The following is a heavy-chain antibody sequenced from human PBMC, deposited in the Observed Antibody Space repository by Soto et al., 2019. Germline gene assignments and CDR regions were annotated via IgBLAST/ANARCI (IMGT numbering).Heavy chain of an antibody. CDR3: ARDGDSGYDYYFDY. Sequence: QVQLVQSGAEVKKPGASVKVSCKASGYTFTSYAMHWVRQAPGQRLEWMGWINAGNGNTKYSQKCQGRVTITRDTSASTAYMELSSLRSEDTAVYYCARDGDSGYDYYFDYWGQGTLVTVSS. V-gene: IGHV1-3*01. D-gene: IGHD5-12*01. CDR2: INAGNGNT. J-gene: IGHJ4*02. CDR1: GYTFTSYA.